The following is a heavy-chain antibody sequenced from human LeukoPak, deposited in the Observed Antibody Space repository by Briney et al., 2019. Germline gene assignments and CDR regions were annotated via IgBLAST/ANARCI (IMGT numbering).Heavy chain of an antibody. CDR2: ISYDGINK. V-gene: IGHV3-30*04. J-gene: IGHJ4*02. D-gene: IGHD3-10*01. CDR3: AAAVLGTRGYFDY. Sequence: GGSLRLSCAASGFTFSSYAMHWVRQAPGKGLEWVADISYDGINKFYPDSVKGRFTISRDNSKNTLYLRVDGLRPEDTAVYYCAAAVLGTRGYFDYWGRGILVTVPS. CDR1: GFTFSSYA.